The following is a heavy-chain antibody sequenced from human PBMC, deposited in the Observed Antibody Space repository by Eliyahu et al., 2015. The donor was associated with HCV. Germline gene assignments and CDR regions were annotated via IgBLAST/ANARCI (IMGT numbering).Heavy chain of an antibody. CDR3: ARDPRSGYYGAGDY. CDR2: IIPIFGTA. Sequence: QVQLVQSGAEVKKPGSSVKVXCKASGGTFSSYAISWVRQAPGQGLEWMGGIIPIFGTANYAQNFQGRVTISADESTSTAYMELSSLRSEDTAVYYCARDPRSGYYGAGDYWGQGTLVTVSS. CDR1: GGTFSSYA. V-gene: IGHV1-69*01. D-gene: IGHD3-22*01. J-gene: IGHJ4*02.